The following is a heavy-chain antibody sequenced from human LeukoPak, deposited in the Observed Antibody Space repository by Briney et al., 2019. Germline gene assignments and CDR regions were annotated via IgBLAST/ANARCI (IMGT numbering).Heavy chain of an antibody. Sequence: PGGSLRLSCATAAFNFSTSRMSWVRPAPGKGLQWVATINRDGAEKNFLNFVAGRFTISRDNAKNSLYLQMNTLRPQDTALYFCVRGDWYLESWGQGTLVTVSS. CDR2: INRDGAEK. CDR1: AFNFSTSR. D-gene: IGHD2-21*01. CDR3: VRGDWYLES. V-gene: IGHV3-7*04. J-gene: IGHJ4*02.